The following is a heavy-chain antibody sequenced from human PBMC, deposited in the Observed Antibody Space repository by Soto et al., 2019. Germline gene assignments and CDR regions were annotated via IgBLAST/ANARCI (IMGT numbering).Heavy chain of an antibody. V-gene: IGHV1-3*01. Sequence: QVQLVQSGAEVKKPGASVKLSCKASGYTFTSYAMHWVRQAPGQRLEWMGWISAGNGNTKYSQKFQGRVTNTRDTSASTSYMELSSLRAEDTAVYYCARGSAGDNSWHSHWGQGTLVPVSS. CDR1: GYTFTSYA. CDR3: ARGSAGDNSWHSH. D-gene: IGHD6-13*01. CDR2: ISAGNGNT. J-gene: IGHJ4*02.